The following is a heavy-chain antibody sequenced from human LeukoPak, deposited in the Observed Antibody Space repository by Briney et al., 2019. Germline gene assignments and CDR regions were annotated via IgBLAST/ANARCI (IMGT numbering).Heavy chain of an antibody. CDR1: GFTVSSNS. V-gene: IGHV3-53*01. CDR2: IYSDNT. CDR3: ASRPVLRYFDPLSPFDY. D-gene: IGHD3-9*01. Sequence: PGGSLRLSCTVSGFTVSSNSMSWVRQAPGKGLEWVSFIYSDNTHYSDSVKGRFTISRDNSKNTLYLQMNSLRAEDTAVYYCASRPVLRYFDPLSPFDYWGQGTLVTVSS. J-gene: IGHJ4*02.